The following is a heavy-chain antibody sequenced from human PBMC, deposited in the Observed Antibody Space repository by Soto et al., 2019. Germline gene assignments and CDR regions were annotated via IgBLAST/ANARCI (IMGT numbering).Heavy chain of an antibody. J-gene: IGHJ4*02. CDR2: IYYSGST. Sequence: LVPMSLTWSVSGGSISGYYWSWIRQPPGKGLEWIGYIYYSGSTNYNPSLKSRVTISVDTSKNQFSLKLSSVTAADTAVYYCARLQWLDYWGQGTLVTVSS. V-gene: IGHV4-59*08. D-gene: IGHD6-19*01. CDR3: ARLQWLDY. CDR1: GGSISGYY.